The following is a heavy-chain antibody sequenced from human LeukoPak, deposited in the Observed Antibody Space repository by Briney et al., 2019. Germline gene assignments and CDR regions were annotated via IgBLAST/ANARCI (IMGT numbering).Heavy chain of an antibody. Sequence: ASVKVSCKASGHTFTSYGISWVRQAPGQGLEWMGWISAYNGNTNYAQKLQGRVTMTTDTSTSTAYMELRSLRSDDTAVYYCARGHDFWSGFNWFDPWGQGTLVTVSS. CDR2: ISAYNGNT. CDR3: ARGHDFWSGFNWFDP. D-gene: IGHD3-3*01. J-gene: IGHJ5*02. CDR1: GHTFTSYG. V-gene: IGHV1-18*01.